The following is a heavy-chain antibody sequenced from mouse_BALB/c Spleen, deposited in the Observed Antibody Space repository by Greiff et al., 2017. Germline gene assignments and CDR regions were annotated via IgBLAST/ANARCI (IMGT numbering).Heavy chain of an antibody. J-gene: IGHJ3*01. D-gene: IGHD4-1*01. CDR1: GFTFSSFG. CDR2: ISSGSSTI. V-gene: IGHV5-17*02. CDR3: ARSNWDETWFAY. Sequence: EVQLVESGGGLVQPGGSRKLSCAASGFTFSSFGMHWVRQAPEKGLEWVAYISSGSSTIYYADTVKGRFTISRDNPKNTLFLQMTSLRSEDTAMYYCARSNWDETWFAYWGQGTLVTVSA.